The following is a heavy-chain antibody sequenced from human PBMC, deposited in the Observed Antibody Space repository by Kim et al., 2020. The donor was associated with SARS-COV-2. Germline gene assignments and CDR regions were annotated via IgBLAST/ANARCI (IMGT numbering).Heavy chain of an antibody. CDR3: ARQQDIVVVTAPKRNAFDI. J-gene: IGHJ3*02. CDR1: GYSFTSYW. V-gene: IGHV5-51*01. Sequence: GESLKISCKGSGYSFTSYWIGWVRQMPGKGLEWMGIIYPGDSDTRYSPSFQGQVTISADKSISTAYLQWSSLKASDTAMYYCARQQDIVVVTAPKRNAFDIWGQGTMVTVSS. D-gene: IGHD2-21*02. CDR2: IYPGDSDT.